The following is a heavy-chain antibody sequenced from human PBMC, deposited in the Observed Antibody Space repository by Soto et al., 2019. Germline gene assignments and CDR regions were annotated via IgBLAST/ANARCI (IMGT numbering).Heavy chain of an antibody. CDR1: GFTFSSYA. V-gene: IGHV3-30*03. CDR2: ISIRGGDE. J-gene: IGHJ4*02. CDR3: ARGTIVARQHLDY. Sequence: QVQLVESGGGVVQPGKSLRLSCAASGFTFSSYAMHWARQAPGKGLEWVTDISIRGGDENYAESVRGRFTISRDDSKNTVYLQMDSLRVEVTAVYYCARGTIVARQHLDYWGQGTLVTVSS. D-gene: IGHD6-6*01.